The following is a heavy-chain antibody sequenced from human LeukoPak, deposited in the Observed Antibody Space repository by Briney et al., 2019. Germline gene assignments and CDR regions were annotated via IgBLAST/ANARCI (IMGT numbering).Heavy chain of an antibody. V-gene: IGHV4-59*01. J-gene: IGHJ4*02. Sequence: PSETLSLTRTVSGGSISRYYWSWIWHPPGEGLEWFGHIPCSRSTNSNHYLQRRVHISVDTSKKQFSLRLTAVRAPDTAVYCCVRGAAGEWFDFWGQGTLDTVSS. CDR1: GGSISRYY. D-gene: IGHD6-13*01. CDR3: VRGAAGEWFDF. CDR2: IPCSRST.